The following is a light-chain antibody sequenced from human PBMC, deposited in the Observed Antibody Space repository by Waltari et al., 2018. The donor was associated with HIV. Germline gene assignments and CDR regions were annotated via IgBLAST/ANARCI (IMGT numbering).Light chain of an antibody. CDR3: GTWEDGLTDTWL. CDR1: SSNIGSNT. V-gene: IGLV1-44*01. J-gene: IGLJ2*01. CDR2: NND. Sequence: QSVLPQPPSASGTPGPRVTISCSGTSSNIGSNTENWYQQVPGTAPKLRSHNNDQRPSYSPDRFPASKSATSATLDSAGLQTGDEADYYCGTWEDGLTDTWLFGGGTKLAVL.